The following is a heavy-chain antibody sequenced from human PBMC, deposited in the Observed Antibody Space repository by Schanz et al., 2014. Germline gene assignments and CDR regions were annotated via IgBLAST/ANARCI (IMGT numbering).Heavy chain of an antibody. V-gene: IGHV3-23*04. D-gene: IGHD7-27*01. Sequence: EVQLVESGGGLVKPGGSLRLSCATSGLTFTSAWMSWVRQAPGKGLEWLSAISGSGGSTYYADSVRGRITMSRDNSKNTMYLQINNLRADDTAVYYCARELPGVVAFDFWGQGTMVTVSS. CDR3: ARELPGVVAFDF. CDR2: ISGSGGST. J-gene: IGHJ3*01. CDR1: GLTFTSAW.